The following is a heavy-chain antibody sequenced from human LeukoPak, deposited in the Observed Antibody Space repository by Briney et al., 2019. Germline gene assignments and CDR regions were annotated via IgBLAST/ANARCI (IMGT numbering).Heavy chain of an antibody. V-gene: IGHV1-46*01. J-gene: IGHJ4*02. CDR3: AGQNAVPVTLGFAY. D-gene: IGHD3-16*01. CDR1: GDTFSSYY. CDR2: MNPSAGST. Sequence: ASVKASCKASGDTFSSYYVHWVRQAPGQGLQWMGVMNPSAGSTNYAQTFQGSVTMTRDTSTSTVYMELSSLRSEDTAVYYYAGQNAVPVTLGFAYWRQGTLVTVSS.